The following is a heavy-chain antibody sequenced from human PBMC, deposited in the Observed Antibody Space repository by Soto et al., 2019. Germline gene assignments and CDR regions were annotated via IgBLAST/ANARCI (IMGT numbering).Heavy chain of an antibody. V-gene: IGHV4-34*01. D-gene: IGHD6-19*01. J-gene: IGHJ3*02. Sequence: SETLSLTCAVDDGYFSTYYWNWIRQSPGKGLEWIGKISYSGSNNYNPSLKSRVTISINMSKNQVSLKLTSVTAADTAVYFCARGGSSDWQVAFDIWGQGTTVTVSS. CDR2: ISYSGSN. CDR3: ARGGSSDWQVAFDI. CDR1: DGYFSTYY.